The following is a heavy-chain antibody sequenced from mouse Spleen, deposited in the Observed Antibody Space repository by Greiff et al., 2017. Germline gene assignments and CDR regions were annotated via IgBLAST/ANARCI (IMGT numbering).Heavy chain of an antibody. CDR2: IDPENGDT. CDR3: TTRSSAWFAY. D-gene: IGHD3-1*01. CDR1: GFNIKDDY. V-gene: IGHV14-4*01. J-gene: IGHJ3*01. Sequence: VQLQQSGAELVRPGASVTLSCTASGFNIKDDYMHWVKQRPEQGLEWIGWIDPENGDTEYASKFQGKATITADTSSNTAYLQLSSLTSEDTAVYYCTTRSSAWFAYWGQGTLVTVSA.